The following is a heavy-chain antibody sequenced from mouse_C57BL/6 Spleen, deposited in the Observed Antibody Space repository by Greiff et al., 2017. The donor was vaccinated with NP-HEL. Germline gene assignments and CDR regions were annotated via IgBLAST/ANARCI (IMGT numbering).Heavy chain of an antibody. D-gene: IGHD2-4*01. V-gene: IGHV2-9-1*01. CDR1: GFSLTSYA. Sequence: VKLVESGPGLVAPSQSLSITCTVSGFSLTSYAISWVRQPPGKGLEWLGVIWTGGGTNYNSALKSRLSISKDNSKSQVFLKMNSLQTDDTARYYCARKYDYDGSYAMDYWGQGTSVTVSS. CDR3: ARKYDYDGSYAMDY. CDR2: IWTGGGT. J-gene: IGHJ4*01.